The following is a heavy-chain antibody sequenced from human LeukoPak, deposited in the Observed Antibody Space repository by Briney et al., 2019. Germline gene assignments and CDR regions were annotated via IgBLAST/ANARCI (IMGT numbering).Heavy chain of an antibody. CDR1: GFTFSSYA. CDR3: AKDAAANVDYPYYFDY. Sequence: GGSLRLSCAASGFTFSSYAMSWVRQAPGKGLEWVSTISDNGRSTYYADSVKGRFTISRDNSKNTLYLQMNSLRAEDTAVYYCAKDAAANVDYPYYFDYWGQGALVTVSS. J-gene: IGHJ4*02. V-gene: IGHV3-23*01. CDR2: ISDNGRST. D-gene: IGHD4-11*01.